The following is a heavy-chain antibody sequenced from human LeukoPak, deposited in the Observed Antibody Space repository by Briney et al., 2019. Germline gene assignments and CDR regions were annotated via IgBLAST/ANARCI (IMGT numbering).Heavy chain of an antibody. D-gene: IGHD4-17*01. V-gene: IGHV4-59*01. CDR2: IYYSGTT. Sequence: PSETLSLTCTVSGGSIISYYMSWIRQPPGKGLEWIGYIYYSGTTNYNPSLKSRVTISVDTSKNQFSLKVNSVTSADTAVYYCVRSKSGTYGWFDPWGQGTLVTVSS. CDR3: VRSKSGTYGWFDP. J-gene: IGHJ5*02. CDR1: GGSIISYY.